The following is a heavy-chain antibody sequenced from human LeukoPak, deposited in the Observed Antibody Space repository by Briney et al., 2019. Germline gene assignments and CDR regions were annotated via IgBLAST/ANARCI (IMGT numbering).Heavy chain of an antibody. CDR1: GFTFSSYD. CDR2: ISYDEVNK. J-gene: IGHJ4*02. CDR3: AKDNSGSSTGGFYFDS. Sequence: GGSLRLSCAASGFTFSSYDMHWVRQAPGKGLEWVAVISYDEVNKYYADSVKGRFTISRDNSKNTLYLQMNSLRAEDTAVYYCAKDNSGSSTGGFYFDSWGQGTLVTVSS. V-gene: IGHV3-30*18. D-gene: IGHD1-26*01.